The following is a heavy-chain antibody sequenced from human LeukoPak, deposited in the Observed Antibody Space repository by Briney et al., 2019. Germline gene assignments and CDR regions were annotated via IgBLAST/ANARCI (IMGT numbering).Heavy chain of an antibody. V-gene: IGHV1-18*01. J-gene: IGHJ5*02. Sequence: ASVKVSCKASGYTFTSYGISWVRQAPGQGLEWMGWISAYNGNTNYAQKLQGRVTMTADTSTSTAYMELRSLRSDDTAVYYCARSEDYGDLNWFDPWGQGTLVTVSS. CDR3: ARSEDYGDLNWFDP. CDR1: GYTFTSYG. D-gene: IGHD4-17*01. CDR2: ISAYNGNT.